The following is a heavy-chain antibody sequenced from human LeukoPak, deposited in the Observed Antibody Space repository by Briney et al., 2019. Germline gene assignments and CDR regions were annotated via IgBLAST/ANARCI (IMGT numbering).Heavy chain of an antibody. V-gene: IGHV3-7*01. CDR3: ARVGGRYSPLGY. D-gene: IGHD3-16*02. Sequence: GGSLRLSCAASGFAFSSYWMSWVRQPPGKGLEWVPNIKQDGSEKYYVDSVKGRFTISRDNDKNSLFLQMTSLRAEDTAVYYCARVGGRYSPLGYWGQGTLVTVSS. CDR2: IKQDGSEK. CDR1: GFAFSSYW. J-gene: IGHJ4*02.